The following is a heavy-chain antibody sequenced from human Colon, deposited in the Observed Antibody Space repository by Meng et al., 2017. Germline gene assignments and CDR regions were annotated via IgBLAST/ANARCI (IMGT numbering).Heavy chain of an antibody. V-gene: IGHV4-59*01. J-gene: IGHJ4*02. D-gene: IGHD3-9*01. Sequence: LRLSCTVSGASISSYYWSWIRQPPGKVLEWIGYIYHNGSTNYNPSLQSRVTISGDTSKNQVSLKLSSVTAADTAVYYCARGLTGYFAHTDYWGQGTLVTVSS. CDR2: IYHNGST. CDR3: ARGLTGYFAHTDY. CDR1: GASISSYY.